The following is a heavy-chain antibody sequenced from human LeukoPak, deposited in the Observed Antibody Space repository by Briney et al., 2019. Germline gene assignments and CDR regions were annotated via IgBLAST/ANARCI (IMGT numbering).Heavy chain of an antibody. D-gene: IGHD2/OR15-2a*01. CDR1: GFTFSNYW. CDR3: AGGAGFLIDY. CDR2: IKKDGSEK. Sequence: GGSLRLSCAASGFTFSNYWMNWVREAPGKGPEWAAIIKKDGSEKYYVDSVKGRFTISRDNAKNSLYLQMNSLRADDTAVYFCAGGAGFLIDYWGQGALVTVSS. J-gene: IGHJ4*02. V-gene: IGHV3-7*01.